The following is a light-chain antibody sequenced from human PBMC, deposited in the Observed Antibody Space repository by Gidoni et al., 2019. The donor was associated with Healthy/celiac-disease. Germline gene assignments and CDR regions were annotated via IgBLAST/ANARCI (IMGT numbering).Light chain of an antibody. CDR3: QVWDSSSDHPV. J-gene: IGLJ3*02. Sequence: SYVLTQPPSVSVAPGQTARITCGGNNIGSKSVHWYQQKPGQAPVLVVYDDSHRPSGIPERFSGSNSGNTATLTISRVEAGGEADYYCQVWDSSSDHPVFGGGTKLTVL. CDR1: NIGSKS. CDR2: DDS. V-gene: IGLV3-21*02.